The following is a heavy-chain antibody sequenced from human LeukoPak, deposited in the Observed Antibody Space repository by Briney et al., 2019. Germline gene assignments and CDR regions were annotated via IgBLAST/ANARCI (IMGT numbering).Heavy chain of an antibody. CDR1: GDSISSGYY. J-gene: IGHJ5*02. CDR3: AKGIKCSSMSCDAFDP. Sequence: PSETLSLTCNVSGDSISSGYYWGWIRQSPGKGLEWIGSIYHTGTTNYNPSLHRRLTMSVDKSNTHFSLSLTSVTAADTAVYYCAKGIKCSSMSCDAFDPWGQGTPVTVSS. CDR2: IYHTGTT. D-gene: IGHD2-2*01. V-gene: IGHV4-38-2*02.